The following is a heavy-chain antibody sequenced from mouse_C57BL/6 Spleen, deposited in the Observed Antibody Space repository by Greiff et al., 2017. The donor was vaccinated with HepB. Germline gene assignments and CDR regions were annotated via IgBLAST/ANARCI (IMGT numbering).Heavy chain of an antibody. Sequence: EVQLQQSGPELVKPGASVKISCKASGYSFTGYYMNWVKQSPEKSLEWIGEINPSTGGTTYNQKFKAKATLTVDKSSSTAYMQLKSLTSEDSAVYYCATWIYYVYDGFAYWGQGTLVTVSA. V-gene: IGHV1-42*01. D-gene: IGHD2-2*01. CDR1: GYSFTGYY. CDR2: INPSTGGT. J-gene: IGHJ3*01. CDR3: ATWIYYVYDGFAY.